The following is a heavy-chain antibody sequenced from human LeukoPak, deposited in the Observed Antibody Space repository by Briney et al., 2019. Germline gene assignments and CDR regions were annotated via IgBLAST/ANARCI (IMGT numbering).Heavy chain of an antibody. CDR1: GFTFSSYW. CDR3: ARGLLGCSGY. J-gene: IGHJ4*02. V-gene: IGHV3-7*01. CDR2: IKQDGSEK. D-gene: IGHD3-22*01. Sequence: PGGSLRLSCAASGFTFSSYWMSWVRQAPGKGLEWVANIKQDGSEKHYVDSVKGRFTISRENAKNSLYLQMNSLRADDKAVFYCARGLLGCSGYWGQGTLVTVSS.